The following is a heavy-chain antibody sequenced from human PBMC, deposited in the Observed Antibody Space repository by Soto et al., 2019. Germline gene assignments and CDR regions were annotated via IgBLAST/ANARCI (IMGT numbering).Heavy chain of an antibody. CDR2: IYSSGNT. V-gene: IGHV4-59*01. D-gene: IGHD3-22*01. Sequence: SETLSLTCTVSGGSISSYYWSWIRQPPGKGLEWIGYIYSSGNTNYNPSPKSRVTISVDTSKNQFSLKLSSVSAADTAVYYCARSGDSSGYYYVFDSWGQGTLVTVSS. J-gene: IGHJ4*02. CDR1: GGSISSYY. CDR3: ARSGDSSGYYYVFDS.